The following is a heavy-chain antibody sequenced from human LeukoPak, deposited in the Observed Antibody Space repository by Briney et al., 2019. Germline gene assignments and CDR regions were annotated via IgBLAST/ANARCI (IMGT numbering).Heavy chain of an antibody. Sequence: SETLSLTCAVYGGSFSGYYWSWIRQPPGKGLEWIGEINHSGSTNYNPSLKSRVTISVDTSKNQFSLKLSSVTAADTAVYYCARGVYGDWKALDYWGQGTLVTVSS. V-gene: IGHV4-34*01. CDR2: INHSGST. D-gene: IGHD4-17*01. CDR1: GGSFSGYY. CDR3: ARGVYGDWKALDY. J-gene: IGHJ4*02.